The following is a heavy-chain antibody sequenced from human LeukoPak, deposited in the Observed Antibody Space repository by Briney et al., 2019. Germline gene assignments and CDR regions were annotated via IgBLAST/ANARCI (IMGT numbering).Heavy chain of an antibody. Sequence: SETLSLTCTVSDGSVSNNNYYWGWIRQPPGKGLEWIGSLSYSGSTYYNPSLKSRVTISVDTSKNQFSLKVSSVTAADTAVYYCARVLAAAAHFDYWGQGTLVTVSS. CDR3: ARVLAAAAHFDY. CDR2: LSYSGST. CDR1: DGSVSNNNYY. J-gene: IGHJ4*02. D-gene: IGHD6-13*01. V-gene: IGHV4-39*01.